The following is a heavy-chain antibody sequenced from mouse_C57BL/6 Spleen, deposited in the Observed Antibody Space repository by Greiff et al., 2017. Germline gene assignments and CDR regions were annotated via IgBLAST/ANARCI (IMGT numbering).Heavy chain of an antibody. CDR3: AYYYGSSSDWYFEV. CDR1: GYAFSSSW. J-gene: IGHJ1*03. D-gene: IGHD1-1*01. V-gene: IGHV1-82*01. CDR2: IYPGDGDT. Sequence: VQLQQSGPELVKPGASVKISCKASGYAFSSSWMNWVKQRPGKGLEWIGRIYPGDGDTNYNGKFKGKATLTADKSSSTAYMQLSSLTSEDSAVYFCAYYYGSSSDWYFEVWGTGTTVTVSS.